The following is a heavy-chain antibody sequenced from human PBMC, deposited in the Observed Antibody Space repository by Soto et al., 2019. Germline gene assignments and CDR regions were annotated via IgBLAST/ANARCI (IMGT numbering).Heavy chain of an antibody. CDR1: GFIFSDST. J-gene: IGHJ4*02. D-gene: IGHD4-4*01. CDR2: IDQTGNYL. CDR3: VRGDYRND. Sequence: DVQLVESGGGLVKTGGYLRLSCEVSGFIFSDSTMNWVRQAPGKGLEWVASIDQTGNYLFYAGTLKARFTISRDNAKNSLFLQMRSLRADDTAVYYCVRGDYRNDWGQGTLVTVSS. V-gene: IGHV3-21*01.